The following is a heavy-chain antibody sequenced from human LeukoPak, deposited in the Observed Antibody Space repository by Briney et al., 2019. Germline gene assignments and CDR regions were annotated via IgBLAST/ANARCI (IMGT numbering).Heavy chain of an antibody. D-gene: IGHD6-19*01. Sequence: GGSLRLSCAVSGFTFRTSWMTWVRQAPGKGLECVGNINPDGSVTAYLGSVKGRFTISRDNAENSLYLQMSSLRGEDTAVYYCVRDGWDHFYDYWGQGILVTVSS. V-gene: IGHV3-7*01. CDR3: VRDGWDHFYDY. CDR2: INPDGSVT. CDR1: GFTFRTSW. J-gene: IGHJ4*02.